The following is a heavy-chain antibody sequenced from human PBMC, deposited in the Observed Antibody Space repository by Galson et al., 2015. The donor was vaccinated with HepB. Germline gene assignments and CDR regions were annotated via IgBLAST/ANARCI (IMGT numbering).Heavy chain of an antibody. CDR2: ARHKAQSYTT. CDR3: TRETASYYDSSGYYTGSFFDC. CDR1: GFTFSDHY. V-gene: IGHV3-72*01. Sequence: SLRLSCAASGFTFSDHYMDWVRQAPGKGLEWVGRARHKAQSYTTEYAASVKGRFTMSRDDSQNSLYLEMNSLKPEDTAVYYCTRETASYYDSSGYYTGSFFDCRGQGTPVTVSS. D-gene: IGHD3-22*01. J-gene: IGHJ4*02.